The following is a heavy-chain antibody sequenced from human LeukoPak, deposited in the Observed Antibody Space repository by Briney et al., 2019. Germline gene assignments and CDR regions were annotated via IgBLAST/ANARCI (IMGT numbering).Heavy chain of an antibody. CDR1: GFIFSNYW. V-gene: IGHV3-7*01. CDR3: ARGYCSGGSCYTLHY. J-gene: IGHJ4*02. Sequence: GGSLRLPCAASGFIFSNYWMSWVRQAPGKGLEWVANIKQDGSEKYYVDSVKGRFSISRDNAKNSVYLQMNSLRAEDTAVYYCARGYCSGGSCYTLHYWGQGTLVTVSS. CDR2: IKQDGSEK. D-gene: IGHD2-15*01.